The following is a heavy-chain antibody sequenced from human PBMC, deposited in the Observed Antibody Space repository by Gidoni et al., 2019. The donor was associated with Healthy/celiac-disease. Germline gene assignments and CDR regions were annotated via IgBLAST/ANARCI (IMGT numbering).Heavy chain of an antibody. V-gene: IGHV3-9*01. Sequence: EVQLVESGGGLVQPGRSLRLSCAASGFTFDDYAMHWVRQAPGKGLEWVSGISWNSGSIGYADSVKGRFTISRDNAKNSLYLQMNSLRAEDTALYYCAKDSTGSGSYRNFDYWGQGTLVTVSS. CDR2: ISWNSGSI. CDR3: AKDSTGSGSYRNFDY. CDR1: GFTFDDYA. D-gene: IGHD1-26*01. J-gene: IGHJ4*02.